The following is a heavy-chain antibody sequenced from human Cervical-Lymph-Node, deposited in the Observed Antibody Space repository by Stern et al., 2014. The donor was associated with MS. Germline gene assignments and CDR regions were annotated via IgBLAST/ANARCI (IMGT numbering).Heavy chain of an antibody. CDR1: GGTFSKFP. D-gene: IGHD6-13*01. Sequence: VQLVESGAEVTKPGSSVKVSCKASGGTFSKFPSSWVRQAPGQGLECMGGLFPVFGTPTYAQEFRGMVTITADVSTSTVYMELSSLRSDDTAVYYCALSSETSDRWYSLGYDLWGQGTLVTVSS. CDR2: LFPVFGTP. CDR3: ALSSETSDRWYSLGYDL. J-gene: IGHJ5*02. V-gene: IGHV1-69*01.